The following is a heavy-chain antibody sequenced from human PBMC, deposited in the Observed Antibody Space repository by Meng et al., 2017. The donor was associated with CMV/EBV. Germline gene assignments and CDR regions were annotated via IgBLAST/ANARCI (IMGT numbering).Heavy chain of an antibody. CDR1: GGSISSYY. CDR2: IYYSGST. D-gene: IGHD5-24*01. CDR3: ARACQRPYGMDV. Sequence: SETLSLTCTVSGGSISSYYWSWIRQPPGKGLEWIGYIYYSGSTNYNPSLKSRVTISVDTSKNQFSLKLSSVTAADTAVYYCARACQRPYGMDVWGQGTTVTVSS. J-gene: IGHJ6*02. V-gene: IGHV4-59*01.